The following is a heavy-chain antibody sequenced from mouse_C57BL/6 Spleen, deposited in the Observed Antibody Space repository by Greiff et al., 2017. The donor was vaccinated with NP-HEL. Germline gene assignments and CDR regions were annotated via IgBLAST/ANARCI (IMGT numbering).Heavy chain of an antibody. V-gene: IGHV5-4*03. J-gene: IGHJ1*03. CDR3: ARGGSNLYWYFDV. CDR1: GFTFSSSA. Sequence: EVTVVESGGGLVQPGGSLKLSCAASGFTFSSSAMSWVRQTPAKRLAWVATLSAGGLYTYYPDNVPGRFTISRDNAKNNLYLQMSHLKSEDTAMYYCARGGSNLYWYFDVWGTGTTVTVSS. CDR2: LSAGGLYT. D-gene: IGHD2-5*01.